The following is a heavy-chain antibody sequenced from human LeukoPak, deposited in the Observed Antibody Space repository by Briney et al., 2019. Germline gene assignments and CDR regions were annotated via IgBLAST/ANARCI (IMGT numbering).Heavy chain of an antibody. V-gene: IGHV3-48*02. Sequence: PGGSLRLSCAASGFTFSSYSMNWVRQAPGKGLEWVSYISSSSSTIYYADSVKGRFTISRDNAKNSLYLQMNSLRDEDTAVYYCARDCGGSPLADAFDIWGQGTMVTGSP. D-gene: IGHD2-21*01. CDR1: GFTFSSYS. CDR3: ARDCGGSPLADAFDI. J-gene: IGHJ3*02. CDR2: ISSSSSTI.